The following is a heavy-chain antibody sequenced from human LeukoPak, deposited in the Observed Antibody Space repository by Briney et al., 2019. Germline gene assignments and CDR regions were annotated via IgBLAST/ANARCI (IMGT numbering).Heavy chain of an antibody. D-gene: IGHD3-22*01. J-gene: IGHJ3*02. CDR1: GFIFSSYS. V-gene: IGHV3-23*01. CDR3: AKDLSPLYYYDSSGYSYAFDI. CDR2: ITGSGGNT. Sequence: GGSLRLSCAASGFIFSSYSMSWVRQAPGKGLEWVSVITGSGGNTYYADSVKGRFTISRDNSKNTLYLQMNSLRAEDTAVYYCAKDLSPLYYYDSSGYSYAFDIRGQGTMVTVSS.